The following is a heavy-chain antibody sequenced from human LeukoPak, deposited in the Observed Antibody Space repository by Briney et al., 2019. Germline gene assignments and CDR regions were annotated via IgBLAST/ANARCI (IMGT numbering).Heavy chain of an antibody. V-gene: IGHV1-24*01. Sequence: ASVKVSCKVSGYTLTELSMHWVRQAPGKGLEWMGGFDPEDGETIYAQKFQGRVTMTEDTSADTAYMELSSLRSEDTAVYYCATLGREGPTYYDFWSGSYWYFDLWGRGTLVTVSS. J-gene: IGHJ2*01. CDR2: FDPEDGET. CDR1: GYTLTELS. D-gene: IGHD3-3*01. CDR3: ATLGREGPTYYDFWSGSYWYFDL.